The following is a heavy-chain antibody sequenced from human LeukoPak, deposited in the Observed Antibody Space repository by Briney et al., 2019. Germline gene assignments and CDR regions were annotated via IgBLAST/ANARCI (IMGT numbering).Heavy chain of an antibody. CDR2: ISGSGGST. Sequence: PGGSLRLSCAASGLTFSSYAMSWVRQAPGKGLEWVSAISGSGGSTYYADSVKGRFTISRDNSKNTLYLQMNSLRAEDTAVYYCAKDSRVLLGSTFDYWGQGTLVTVSS. CDR3: AKDSRVLLGSTFDY. J-gene: IGHJ4*02. CDR1: GLTFSSYA. V-gene: IGHV3-23*01. D-gene: IGHD1-26*01.